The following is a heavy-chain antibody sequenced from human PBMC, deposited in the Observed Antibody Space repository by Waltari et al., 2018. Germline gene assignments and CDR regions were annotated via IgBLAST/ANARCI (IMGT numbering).Heavy chain of an antibody. V-gene: IGHV1-69*04. CDR2: IIPILGIA. Sequence: QVQLVQSGAAVKKPGSSVKVSCKAAGGTFTSYANSRVRPSPGQGLEWMGRIIPILGIANYAQKFQGRVTITADKSTSTAYMELSSLRSEDTAVYYCARDFRYSSSVAFDIWGQGTMVTVSS. D-gene: IGHD6-6*01. CDR1: GGTFTSYA. CDR3: ARDFRYSSSVAFDI. J-gene: IGHJ3*02.